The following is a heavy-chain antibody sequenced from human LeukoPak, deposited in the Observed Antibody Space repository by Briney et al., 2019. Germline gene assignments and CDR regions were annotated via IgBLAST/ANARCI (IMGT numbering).Heavy chain of an antibody. J-gene: IGHJ4*02. D-gene: IGHD2-8*01. CDR2: ISSRSSYI. CDR1: GFTFSTYI. CDR3: ARNPLLRVYAIEY. Sequence: PGGSLRLSCAASGFTFSTYIMNWVRQAPGKGLEWVSSISSRSSYIYYADSVKGRFTISRDNAKNSLYLQMNSLRAEDTAVYYCARNPLLRVYAIEYGGQEPLVTVSS. V-gene: IGHV3-21*01.